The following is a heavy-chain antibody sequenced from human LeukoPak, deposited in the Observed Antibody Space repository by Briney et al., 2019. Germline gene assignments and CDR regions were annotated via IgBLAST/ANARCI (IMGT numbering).Heavy chain of an antibody. D-gene: IGHD6-6*01. CDR3: ARDIEYSSSFDY. J-gene: IGHJ4*02. Sequence: ASVKVSCKASGYTFTSYYMHWVRQAPGQGLEWMGWINPNSGGTNYAQKFQGRVTMTRDTSISTAYMELSRLRSDDTAVYYCARDIEYSSSFDYWGQGTLVTVSS. CDR1: GYTFTSYY. V-gene: IGHV1-2*02. CDR2: INPNSGGT.